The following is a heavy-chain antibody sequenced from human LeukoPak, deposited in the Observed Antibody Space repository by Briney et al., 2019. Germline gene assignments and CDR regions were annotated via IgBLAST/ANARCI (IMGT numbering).Heavy chain of an antibody. J-gene: IGHJ4*02. V-gene: IGHV1-69*13. D-gene: IGHD3-22*01. CDR3: ARHQNIRYYYDSSGYRGPADY. CDR2: IIPIFGTA. Sequence: ASVKVSCKASGGTFSSYVINWVRQAPGQGLEWMGGIIPIFGTANYAQKFQGRVTITADESTSTAYMELSSLRSEDTAVYYCARHQNIRYYYDSSGYRGPADYWGQGTLVTVSS. CDR1: GGTFSSYV.